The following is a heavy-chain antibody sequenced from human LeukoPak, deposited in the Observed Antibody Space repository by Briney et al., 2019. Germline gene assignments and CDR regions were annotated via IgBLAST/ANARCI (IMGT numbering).Heavy chain of an antibody. D-gene: IGHD6-19*01. CDR2: ISSSSSYI. Sequence: PGGSLRLSCAASGFTFSSYIMNWVRQAPGKGLEWVSCISSSSSYIYHADSVKGRFTISRDNAKNSLYLQMNSLRAEDTAVYYCARDRLAVGGPYYFDYWGQGTLVTVSS. CDR3: ARDRLAVGGPYYFDY. CDR1: GFTFSSYI. V-gene: IGHV3-21*01. J-gene: IGHJ4*02.